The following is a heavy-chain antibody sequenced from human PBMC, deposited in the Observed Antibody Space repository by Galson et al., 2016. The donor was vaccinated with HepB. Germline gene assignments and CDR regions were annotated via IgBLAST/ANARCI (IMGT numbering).Heavy chain of an antibody. CDR3: ARDNYDASNPLDQ. CDR2: SNSDGTLT. V-gene: IGHV3-7*03. J-gene: IGHJ4*02. D-gene: IGHD3-3*01. Sequence: SLRISCAFSGFTFGRYWISWVRQAPGKGLEWVANSNSDGTLTNYLASVVGRFTVSVDNTKTSVFLEMNSLRVEDTATYFCARDNYDASNPLDQWGQGTLVTVSS. CDR1: GFTFGRYW.